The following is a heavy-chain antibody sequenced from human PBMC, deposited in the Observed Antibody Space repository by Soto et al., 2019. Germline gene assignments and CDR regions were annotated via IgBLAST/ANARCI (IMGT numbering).Heavy chain of an antibody. CDR3: ARDPHPKSYYGSGSIHYYYYGMDV. V-gene: IGHV4-38-2*02. CDR2: IYHSGST. J-gene: IGHJ6*02. Sequence: RQPPGKGLEWIGSIYHSGSTYYNPSLKSRVTISVDTSKNQFSLKLSSVTAADTAVYYCARDPHPKSYYGSGSIHYYYYGMDVWGQGTTVTVSS. D-gene: IGHD3-10*01.